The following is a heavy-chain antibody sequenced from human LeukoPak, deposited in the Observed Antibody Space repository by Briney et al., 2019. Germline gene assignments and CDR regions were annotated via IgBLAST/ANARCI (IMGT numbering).Heavy chain of an antibody. Sequence: GGSLSLSCGASGCTLSSYVMSWVRQAPGKGREWVSAISGNGRSKDYADSVKGRLTISRDNSKNTLYLQMNSLRAEDTAVYYCAKAPWPNCGGDCGRDVAAYYFDYWGQGTLVTVSS. V-gene: IGHV3-23*01. D-gene: IGHD2-21*02. J-gene: IGHJ4*02. CDR3: AKAPWPNCGGDCGRDVAAYYFDY. CDR2: ISGNGRSK. CDR1: GCTLSSYV.